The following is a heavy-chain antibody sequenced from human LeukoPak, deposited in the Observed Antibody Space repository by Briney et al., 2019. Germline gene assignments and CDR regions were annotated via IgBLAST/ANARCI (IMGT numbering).Heavy chain of an antibody. CDR2: ISGSGGST. V-gene: IGHV3-23*01. CDR1: GFTFSSYA. D-gene: IGHD2-2*01. Sequence: GGSLRLSCAAYGFTFSSYAMSWVRQAPGKGLEWVSAISGSGGSTYYADSVKGRFTISRDNAKNSLYLQMNSLRAEDTAVYYCAREDIVVVPAAGGVSYDAFDIWGQGTMVTVSS. J-gene: IGHJ3*02. CDR3: AREDIVVVPAAGGVSYDAFDI.